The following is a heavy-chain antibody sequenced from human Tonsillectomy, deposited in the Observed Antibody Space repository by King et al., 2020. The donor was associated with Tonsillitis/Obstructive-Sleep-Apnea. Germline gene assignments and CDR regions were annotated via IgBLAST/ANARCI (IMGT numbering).Heavy chain of an antibody. CDR2: IDRGNST. V-gene: IGHV3-66*01. Sequence: VQLVESGGGLVQPGGSLRLSCAASGFTVSSNYMSWVRQAPGKGLEWVSVIDRGNSTNYADSAKGRFIISRDNSKNTLYLQMNSLRAEDTAVYYCAREGGGHYPSSLDGWGQGTTVTV. CDR1: GFTVSSNY. J-gene: IGHJ6*01. CDR3: AREGGGHYPSSLDG. D-gene: IGHD1-26*01.